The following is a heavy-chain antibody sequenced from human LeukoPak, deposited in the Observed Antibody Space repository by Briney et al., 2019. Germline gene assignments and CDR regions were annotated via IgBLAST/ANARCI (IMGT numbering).Heavy chain of an antibody. CDR3: GASRQYVGAFDI. D-gene: IGHD3-16*01. Sequence: GGSLRLSCAASGFTFSSYELYWVRQAPGKGLEWISYISSSSSTIKYADSVRGRFTISRADARESLFLQVNSLRAEDTAIYYCGASRQYVGAFDIWGQGTLVTVSS. J-gene: IGHJ3*02. CDR2: ISSSSSTI. CDR1: GFTFSSYE. V-gene: IGHV3-48*03.